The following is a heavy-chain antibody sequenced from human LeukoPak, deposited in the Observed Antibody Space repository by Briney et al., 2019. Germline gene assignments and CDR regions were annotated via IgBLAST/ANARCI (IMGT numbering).Heavy chain of an antibody. CDR3: AKGSQLLSFDY. J-gene: IGHJ4*02. V-gene: IGHV3-9*01. CDR2: ISWNSGSI. CDR1: GFTFDDYA. Sequence: QAGGSLRLSCAASGFTFDDYAMHWVRQAPGKGLEWVSGISWNSGSIGYADSVKGRFTISRDNAKNSLYLQMNSLRAEDTALYYCAKGSQLLSFDYWGQGTLVTVSS. D-gene: IGHD2-2*01.